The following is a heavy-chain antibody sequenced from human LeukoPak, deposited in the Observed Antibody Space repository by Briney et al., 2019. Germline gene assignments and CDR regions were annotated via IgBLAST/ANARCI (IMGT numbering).Heavy chain of an antibody. CDR1: GFTFSSYA. CDR2: ISGSGGST. Sequence: PGGSLRLSCAASGFTFSSYAMSWVRQAPGKGLEWVSAISGSGGSTYYADSVKGRFTISRDNSKNTLYLQMNSLRAEDTAVYYCAKGSAYQLLRTGHYYYMDVWGKGTTVTISS. J-gene: IGHJ6*03. D-gene: IGHD2-2*01. V-gene: IGHV3-23*01. CDR3: AKGSAYQLLRTGHYYYMDV.